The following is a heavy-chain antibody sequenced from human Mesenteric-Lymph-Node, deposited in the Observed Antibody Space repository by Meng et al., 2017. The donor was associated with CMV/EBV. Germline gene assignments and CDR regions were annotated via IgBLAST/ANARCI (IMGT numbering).Heavy chain of an antibody. V-gene: IGHV3-30*02. Sequence: GGSLRLSCAASGFAFSSYGMHWVRQAPGKGLEWVAFIEYDGSNKYYADSVKGRFTISRDNSKNTLYLQMNSLRAEDTAVYYCAKAVVVPGAIGNYNYGMDVWGQGTTVTVSS. J-gene: IGHJ6*02. CDR1: GFAFSSYG. D-gene: IGHD2-2*01. CDR2: IEYDGSNK. CDR3: AKAVVVPGAIGNYNYGMDV.